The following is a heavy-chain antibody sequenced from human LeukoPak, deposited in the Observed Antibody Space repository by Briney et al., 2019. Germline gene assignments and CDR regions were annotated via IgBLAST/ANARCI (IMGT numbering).Heavy chain of an antibody. Sequence: SVTLALTCTVSGGSISSFYWSWIRQPAGKGLEWIGRIDTSGNTNYNPSLKSRVTVSVDRSKNQFSLKLSSVTVADTAVYYCATKVMSGSYWGAFDIWGQGTLVTVSS. D-gene: IGHD1-26*01. J-gene: IGHJ3*02. CDR2: IDTSGNT. CDR3: ATKVMSGSYWGAFDI. CDR1: GGSISSFY. V-gene: IGHV4-4*07.